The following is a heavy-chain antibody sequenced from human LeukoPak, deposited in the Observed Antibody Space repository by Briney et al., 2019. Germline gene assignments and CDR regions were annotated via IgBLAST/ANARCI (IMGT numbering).Heavy chain of an antibody. V-gene: IGHV1-8*01. CDR2: MNPNSGNT. D-gene: IGHD2-8*01. CDR3: ARAIRRSCTNGVCYIGY. J-gene: IGHJ4*02. CDR1: GYTFTSYD. Sequence: SVKVSCKASGYTFTSYDINWVRQATGQGLEWMGWMNPNSGNTGYAQKFQGRVTMTRNTSISTAYMELSSLRSEDTAVYYCARAIRRSCTNGVCYIGYWGQGTLVTVSS.